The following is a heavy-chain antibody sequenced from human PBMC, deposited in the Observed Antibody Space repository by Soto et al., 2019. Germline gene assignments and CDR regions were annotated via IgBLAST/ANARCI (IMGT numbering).Heavy chain of an antibody. Sequence: GGSLRLSCAASGFSFSTYAISWVRQAPGKGLEWVSYISSSSSTIYYVDSVKGRFTISRDNAKNSLYLQMNSLRDEDTAVYYCARDRAGAQYGLDVWGQGTTVTVSS. CDR3: ARDRAGAQYGLDV. J-gene: IGHJ6*02. CDR1: GFSFSTYA. D-gene: IGHD1-26*01. V-gene: IGHV3-48*02. CDR2: ISSSSSTI.